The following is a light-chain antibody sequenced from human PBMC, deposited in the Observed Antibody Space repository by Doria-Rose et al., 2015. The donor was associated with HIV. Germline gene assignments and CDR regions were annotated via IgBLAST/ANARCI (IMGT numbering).Light chain of an antibody. CDR3: HQYGTSWT. CDR1: QSFSSTY. V-gene: IGKV3-20*01. J-gene: IGKJ1*01. CDR2: DGS. Sequence: EIVLTQSPGTLSLSPGEGATLSCRASQSFSSTYLAWCQQKPGQAPSLLIYDGSTRATGIPDRFSASGSGTDFTLTINRLEPEDFAPYYCHQYGTSWTFGQGTKVE.